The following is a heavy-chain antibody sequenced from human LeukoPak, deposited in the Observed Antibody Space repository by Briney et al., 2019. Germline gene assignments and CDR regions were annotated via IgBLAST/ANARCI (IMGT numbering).Heavy chain of an antibody. V-gene: IGHV4-39*01. CDR2: IYYSGST. CDR1: GGSISSSSYY. D-gene: IGHD3-22*01. Sequence: SETLSLTCTVSGGSISSSSYYWGWIRQPPGMGLEWIGSIYYSGSTYYNPSLKSRVTISVDTSKNQFSLKLSSVTAADTAVYYCASLPTSEGYYYDSSGYSSYWGQGTLVTVSS. CDR3: ASLPTSEGYYYDSSGYSSY. J-gene: IGHJ4*02.